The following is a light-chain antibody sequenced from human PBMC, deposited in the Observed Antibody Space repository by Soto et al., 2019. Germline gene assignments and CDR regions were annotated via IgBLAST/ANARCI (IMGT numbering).Light chain of an antibody. CDR2: DVS. J-gene: IGLJ1*01. CDR3: CSYAGSYKV. CDR1: SSDVGGYNY. V-gene: IGLV2-11*01. Sequence: QSALTQPRSVSGSPGQSVTISCTGTSSDVGGYNYVSWYQQHPGEAPKLMIYDVSKRPSGVPDRFSDSKSANTASLTISGLQAEDEADYYCCSYAGSYKVFGTGTKLTVL.